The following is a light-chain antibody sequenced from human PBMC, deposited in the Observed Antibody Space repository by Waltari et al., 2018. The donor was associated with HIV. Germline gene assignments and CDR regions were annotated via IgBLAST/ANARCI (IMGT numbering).Light chain of an antibody. J-gene: IGLJ3*02. Sequence: QSVLTQPPSVSGAPGQRVTISCTGSSSNIGAGYDVHWYQQLPGTAPKLLIYDNNHRPSGVPDRFSGSKSGTSASLAITGLQADDEADYYCQSYDISLSGLGVFGGGTKLTVL. CDR3: QSYDISLSGLGV. V-gene: IGLV1-40*01. CDR1: SSNIGAGYD. CDR2: DNN.